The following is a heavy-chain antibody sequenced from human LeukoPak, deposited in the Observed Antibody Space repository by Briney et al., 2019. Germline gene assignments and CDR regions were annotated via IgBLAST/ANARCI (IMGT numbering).Heavy chain of an antibody. V-gene: IGHV4-4*07. Sequence: PSETLSLTCTVSGGSISSYYWSWIRHPAGKGLEWIGRIYTSGSTNYNPSVKSRVTMSVDTSKNQFSLKLSSVTAADTAVYYCARAGTAVAGTRFDYWGQGTLVTVSS. D-gene: IGHD6-19*01. CDR3: ARAGTAVAGTRFDY. CDR2: IYTSGST. CDR1: GGSISSYY. J-gene: IGHJ4*02.